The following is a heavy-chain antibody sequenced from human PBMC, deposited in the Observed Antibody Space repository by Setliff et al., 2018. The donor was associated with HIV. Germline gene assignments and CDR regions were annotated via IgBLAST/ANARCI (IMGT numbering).Heavy chain of an antibody. V-gene: IGHV4-59*11. CDR2: IYYSGNT. Sequence: PSETLSLTCSVSGASIRGHYWSWIRQSPGKGLEWIGNIYYSGNTNYNPSFKSRVTISVDTSKNQLSLKLSSVTAADTAVYYCARGRSRYYYDGSGYYVDYWGQGTLVTVSS. CDR1: GASIRGHY. D-gene: IGHD3-22*01. J-gene: IGHJ4*02. CDR3: ARGRSRYYYDGSGYYVDY.